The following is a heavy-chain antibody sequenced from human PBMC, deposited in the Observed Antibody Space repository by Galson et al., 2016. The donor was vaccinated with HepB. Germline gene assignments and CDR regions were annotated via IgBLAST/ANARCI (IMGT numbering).Heavy chain of an antibody. V-gene: IGHV3-9*01. J-gene: IGHJ6*02. CDR1: GLTFDTYA. CDR2: ISWNSGSI. CDR3: ARSARPYYYYRGMDV. Sequence: SLRLSCAASGLTFDTYAMHWVRQAPGKGLEWVSGISWNSGSIGYADSVKGRFTISRDNAKNSLYLQMNSLRAEDTALYYCARSARPYYYYRGMDVWGQGTTVTVSS. D-gene: IGHD6-6*01.